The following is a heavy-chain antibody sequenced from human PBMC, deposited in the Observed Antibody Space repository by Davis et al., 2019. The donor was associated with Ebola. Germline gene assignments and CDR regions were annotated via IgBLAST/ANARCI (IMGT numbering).Heavy chain of an antibody. CDR1: GFTFSNYY. CDR3: ARDTSHQFPHWLYYFYGMDV. CDR2: IKTDGSTT. Sequence: ASLKISCAASGFTFSNYYLHWVRQAPGKGLEWVARIKTDGSTTRYADSVKGRFSISRDNTKNTLYLQMNSLRGEDTAIYYCARDTSHQFPHWLYYFYGMDVWGQGTTVTVSS. J-gene: IGHJ6*02. D-gene: IGHD2-2*01. V-gene: IGHV3-74*01.